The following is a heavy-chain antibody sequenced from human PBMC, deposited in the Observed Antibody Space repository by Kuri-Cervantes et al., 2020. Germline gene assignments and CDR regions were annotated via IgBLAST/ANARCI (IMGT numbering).Heavy chain of an antibody. CDR3: ARFGSN. D-gene: IGHD3-10*01. J-gene: IGHJ4*02. Sequence: GESLKISCAASGFTFSSYAMSWVRQAPGKGLEWVSAISGSGGSTSYADSVKGRFTISRDNAKNTLYLQMNSLRAEDTAVYYCARFGSNWGQGTLVTVSS. V-gene: IGHV3-23*01. CDR2: ISGSGGST. CDR1: GFTFSSYA.